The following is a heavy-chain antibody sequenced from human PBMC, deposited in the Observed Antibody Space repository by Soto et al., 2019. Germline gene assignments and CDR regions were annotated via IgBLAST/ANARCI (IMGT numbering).Heavy chain of an antibody. CDR1: GFTFSSYA. CDR2: ISYDGSNK. CDR3: ARDLDYIGNYYYGMDV. J-gene: IGHJ6*02. V-gene: IGHV3-30-3*01. D-gene: IGHD4-4*01. Sequence: QVQLVESGGGVVQPGRSLRLSCAASGFTFSSYAMHWVRQAPGKGLEWVAVISYDGSNKYYADSVKGRFTISRDNSKNTLYLQMNSLRAEVTAVYYCARDLDYIGNYYYGMDVWGQGTTVTVSS.